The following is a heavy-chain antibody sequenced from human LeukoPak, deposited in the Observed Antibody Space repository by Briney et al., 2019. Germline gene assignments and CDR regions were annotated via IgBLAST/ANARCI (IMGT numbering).Heavy chain of an antibody. J-gene: IGHJ4*02. V-gene: IGHV4-59*08. Sequence: SETLSLTCTVSGGSISSYYWSWIRQPPGKGLEWIGYIYYSGSTNYNPSLKSRVTISVDTSKNQFSLKLSSVTAADTAVYYCARREGDPGYSSGWYEGYFDYWGQGTLVTVSS. CDR1: GGSISSYY. CDR2: IYYSGST. D-gene: IGHD6-19*01. CDR3: ARREGDPGYSSGWYEGYFDY.